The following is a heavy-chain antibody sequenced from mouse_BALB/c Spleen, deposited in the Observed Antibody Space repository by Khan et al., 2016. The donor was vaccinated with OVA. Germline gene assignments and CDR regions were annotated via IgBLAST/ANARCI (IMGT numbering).Heavy chain of an antibody. CDR2: IYPRDGDT. CDR1: GYTFTSYW. CDR3: ASYRYDYFDY. D-gene: IGHD2-14*01. V-gene: IGHV1-87*01. Sequence: QVQLKQSGAELARPGASVKLSCKASGYTFTSYWMQWVKQRPGQGLEWIGTIYPRDGDTRYTQKFKGKATLTADKSSSTVYMQLSSLTSEDSAVYYCASYRYDYFDYWGQGTTLTVSS. J-gene: IGHJ2*01.